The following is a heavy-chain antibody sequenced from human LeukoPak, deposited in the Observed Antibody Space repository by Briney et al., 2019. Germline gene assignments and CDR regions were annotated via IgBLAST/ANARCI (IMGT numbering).Heavy chain of an antibody. CDR1: GGSINKYY. CDR3: AREVIAVAGTGYLDY. V-gene: IGHV4-59*01. J-gene: IGHJ4*02. Sequence: SETLSLTCTVSGGSINKYYWSWIRQSPGKGLEWLGYVHDSAGTIYNPSLKSRVTISVGTSKTQFSLKVTSVTAADTAAYYCAREVIAVAGTGYLDYWGQGTLVTVSS. D-gene: IGHD6-19*01. CDR2: VHDSAGT.